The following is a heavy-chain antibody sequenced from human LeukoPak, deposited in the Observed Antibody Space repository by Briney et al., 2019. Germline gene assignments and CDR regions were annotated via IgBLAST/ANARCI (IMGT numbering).Heavy chain of an antibody. D-gene: IGHD3-22*01. V-gene: IGHV4-34*01. CDR1: GGSLTNYY. Sequence: SETLSLTCAVFGGSLTNYYWSWIRQPPGKGLEWIGEINRSGSTNFNPSLMSRVTISVDTSKNQFSLKLGSVTAADTAVYYCARAGDSSGFHYYYYGMDVWGQGTTVTVSS. J-gene: IGHJ6*02. CDR2: INRSGST. CDR3: ARAGDSSGFHYYYYGMDV.